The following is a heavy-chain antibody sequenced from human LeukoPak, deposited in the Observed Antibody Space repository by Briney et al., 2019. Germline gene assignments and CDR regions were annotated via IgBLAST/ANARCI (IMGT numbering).Heavy chain of an antibody. D-gene: IGHD2/OR15-2a*01. CDR3: ARDSRHHRFLYWDWFDP. J-gene: IGHJ5*02. V-gene: IGHV4-34*01. CDR1: GGSFSGYY. Sequence: SETLSLTCAVYGGSFSGYYWSWIRQPPGKGLEWIGEINYSGSTNYNPSLKSRVTISVDTSKNQFSLKLSSVTAADTAVYYRARDSRHHRFLYWDWFDPWGQGTLVTVSS. CDR2: INYSGST.